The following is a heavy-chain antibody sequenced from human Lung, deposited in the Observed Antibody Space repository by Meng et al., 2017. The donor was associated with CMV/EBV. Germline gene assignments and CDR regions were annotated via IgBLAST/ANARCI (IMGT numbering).Heavy chain of an antibody. V-gene: IGHV4-38-2*02. CDR3: ARVGWEHVADY. CDR1: GYSISSGYY. J-gene: IGHJ4*02. D-gene: IGHD1-26*01. CDR2: IYHSGST. Sequence: GSXRLXCTVSGYSISSGYYWGWIRQPPGKGLEWIGSIYHSGSTYYNPSLKSRVTISVDTSKNQFSLKLSSVTAANTAVYYCARVGWEHVADYGCQGTLVTVSS.